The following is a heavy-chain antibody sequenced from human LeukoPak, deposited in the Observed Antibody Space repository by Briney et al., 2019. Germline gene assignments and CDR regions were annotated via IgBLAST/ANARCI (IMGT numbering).Heavy chain of an antibody. CDR3: ARDRPFTYYDSTGVLDY. D-gene: IGHD3-22*01. J-gene: IGHJ4*02. V-gene: IGHV3-43*02. CDR2: ISGDGGGT. CDR1: GFRFDDYP. Sequence: GGSLRLSCAASGFRFDDYPMHWVRQAPGRGLEWVSLISGDGGGTYYNDSVKGRFTTSRENSMNSLFLQMNNLRTEDTALYFCARDRPFTYYDSTGVLDYWGQGTLVTVSS.